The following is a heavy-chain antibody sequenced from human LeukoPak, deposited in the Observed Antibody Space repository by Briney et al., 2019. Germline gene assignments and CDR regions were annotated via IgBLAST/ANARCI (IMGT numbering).Heavy chain of an antibody. J-gene: IGHJ4*02. CDR3: ARKPATYSGSLRSYYFDY. D-gene: IGHD1-26*01. CDR1: GGSISSYY. CDR2: IYYSGST. V-gene: IGHV4-59*01. Sequence: SETLSLTCTVSGGSISSYYWSWIRQPPGKGLEWIGYIYYSGSTNYNPSLKSRVTISVDTSKNQFSLKLSSVTAADTAVYYCARKPATYSGSLRSYYFDYWGQGTLVTVSS.